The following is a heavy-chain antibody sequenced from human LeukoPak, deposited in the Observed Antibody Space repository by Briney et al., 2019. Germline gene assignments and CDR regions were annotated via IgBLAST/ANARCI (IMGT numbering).Heavy chain of an antibody. CDR1: GFTFSSYW. J-gene: IGHJ5*02. CDR3: ARSRWITIFGVVITKWFDP. V-gene: IGHV3-7*01. D-gene: IGHD3-3*01. Sequence: GGALRLSCASSGFTFSSYWMSLVRQAPGKGLERVANIKQDGSEKYYVDSVEGRFTISRDNAKNSLYLQMNSLRAEATAVYYCARSRWITIFGVVITKWFDPWGQGTLVTVSS. CDR2: IKQDGSEK.